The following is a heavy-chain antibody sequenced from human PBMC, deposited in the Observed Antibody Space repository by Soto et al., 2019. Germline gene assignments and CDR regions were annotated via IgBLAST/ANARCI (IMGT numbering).Heavy chain of an antibody. D-gene: IGHD5-12*01. CDR1: GGSISRGGYY. CDR3: ARKDSGYADYMDV. J-gene: IGHJ6*03. Sequence: QVQLQESGPGPVKPSRTLSLTCTVSGGSISRGGYYWSWIRQHPGKGLEWIGYIYYSGGTYYNPSLKSRVTISVDTSENQFSLRLSSVTAADTAVYYCARKDSGYADYMDVWGKGTTVTVSS. CDR2: IYYSGGT. V-gene: IGHV4-31*03.